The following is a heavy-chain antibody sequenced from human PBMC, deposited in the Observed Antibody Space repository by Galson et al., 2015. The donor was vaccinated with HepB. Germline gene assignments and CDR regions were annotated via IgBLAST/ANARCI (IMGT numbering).Heavy chain of an antibody. CDR2: IRSKTKSYAT. CDR1: GFTFSGSA. D-gene: IGHD1-26*01. J-gene: IGHJ4*02. Sequence: SLRLSCAASGFTFSGSAMHWVRQASGKGLEWVGRIRSKTKSYATDYAASVKGRFTISRDDSKNTAYLQMSSLKTEDTAVYYCTSYSGSYYSIYWGQGTLVTVSS. CDR3: TSYSGSYYSIY. V-gene: IGHV3-73*01.